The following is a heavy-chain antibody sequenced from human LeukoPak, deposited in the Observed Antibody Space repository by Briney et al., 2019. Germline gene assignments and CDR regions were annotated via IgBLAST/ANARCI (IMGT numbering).Heavy chain of an antibody. J-gene: IGHJ6*03. CDR3: ARDGWGVTTRGERYYYYMDV. Sequence: GASVKVSCKASGYTFTSYGISWVRQAPGQGLEWMGWISAYNGNTNYAQKLQGRVTMTTDTSTSTAYMELRSLRSDDTAVYYCARDGWGVTTRGERYYYYMDVWGKGTTVTVSS. D-gene: IGHD3-10*01. CDR1: GYTFTSYG. CDR2: ISAYNGNT. V-gene: IGHV1-18*01.